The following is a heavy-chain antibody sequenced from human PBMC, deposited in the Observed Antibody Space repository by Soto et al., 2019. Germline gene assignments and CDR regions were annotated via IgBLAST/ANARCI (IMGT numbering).Heavy chain of an antibody. Sequence: GGSLRLSCAASGFTFSSSGMHGVRQAPGKGREGVAGISYEGSNKYYADSVKGRFTISRDNAKNTLYLQMPSLRAEDTAVYYCAKDDCSSTSCYGYYYYMDVWGKGTTVTGSS. D-gene: IGHD2-2*01. CDR3: AKDDCSSTSCYGYYYYMDV. V-gene: IGHV3-30*18. CDR2: ISYEGSNK. CDR1: GFTFSSSG. J-gene: IGHJ6*03.